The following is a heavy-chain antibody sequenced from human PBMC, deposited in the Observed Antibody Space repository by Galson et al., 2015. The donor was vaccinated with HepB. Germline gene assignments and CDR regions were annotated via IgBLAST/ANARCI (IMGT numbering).Heavy chain of an antibody. V-gene: IGHV3-30-3*01. D-gene: IGHD2-2*01. CDR2: ISYDGSNK. CDR1: GFTFSSYA. CDR3: ARNSGYCSSTSCYSGWFDP. Sequence: SLRLSCAASGFTFSSYAMRWVRQAPGKGLEWVAVISYDGSNKYYADSVKGRFTISRDNSKNTLYLQMNSLRAEDTAVYYCARNSGYCSSTSCYSGWFDPWGQGTLVTVSS. J-gene: IGHJ5*02.